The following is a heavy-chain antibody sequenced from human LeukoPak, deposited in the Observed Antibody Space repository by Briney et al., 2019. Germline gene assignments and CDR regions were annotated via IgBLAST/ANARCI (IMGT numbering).Heavy chain of an antibody. D-gene: IGHD5-18*01. J-gene: IGHJ6*03. Sequence: ASVKVSCKASGYTFTGYYMHWVRQAPGQGLEWMGWINPNSGGTNYAQKFQGRVTMTRDTSISTAYMELRSLRSDDTAVYYCARVPKVDTAMVIYYYYYMDVWGKGTTVTVSS. CDR1: GYTFTGYY. CDR3: ARVPKVDTAMVIYYYYYMDV. V-gene: IGHV1-2*02. CDR2: INPNSGGT.